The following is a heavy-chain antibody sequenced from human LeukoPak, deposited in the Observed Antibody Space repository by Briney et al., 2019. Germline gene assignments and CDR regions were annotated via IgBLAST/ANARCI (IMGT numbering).Heavy chain of an antibody. V-gene: IGHV3-23*01. CDR3: ARDLPYYYYMDV. CDR2: ISGSGGST. J-gene: IGHJ6*03. Sequence: PGGSLRLSCAASGFTFSSYAMSWVRRAPGKGLEWVSAISGSGGSTYYADSVKGRFTISRDNSKNTLYLQMNSLRAEDTAVYYCARDLPYYYYMDVWGKGTTVTVSS. CDR1: GFTFSSYA.